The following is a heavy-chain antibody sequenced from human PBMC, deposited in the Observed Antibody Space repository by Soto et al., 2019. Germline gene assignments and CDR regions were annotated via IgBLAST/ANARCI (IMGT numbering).Heavy chain of an antibody. V-gene: IGHV3-33*06. D-gene: IGHD3-10*01. Sequence: GGSLRLSCEASGFNFSTYGMHWVRQATGKGLDWVAIIWYDGINKHYADSVKGRFTISRDNSKNTLYRQKNSLRAEDTAVYYCAKDLTYGSLDYWGQGTQGTVST. CDR1: GFNFSTYG. J-gene: IGHJ4*02. CDR2: IWYDGINK. CDR3: AKDLTYGSLDY.